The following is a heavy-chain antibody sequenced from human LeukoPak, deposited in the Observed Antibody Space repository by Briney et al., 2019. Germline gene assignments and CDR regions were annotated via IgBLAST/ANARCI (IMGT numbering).Heavy chain of an antibody. V-gene: IGHV3-11*01. CDR2: ISSSGSTI. D-gene: IGHD6-13*01. J-gene: IGHJ4*02. CDR1: GFTFSDYY. CDR3: ARDTRSWWVDY. Sequence: GGSLRLSCAASGFTFSDYYMSWIRQAPGKELEWVSYISSSGSTIYYADSVKGRFTISRDNAKNSLYLQMNSLRAEDTAVYYCARDTRSWWVDYWGQGTLVTVSS.